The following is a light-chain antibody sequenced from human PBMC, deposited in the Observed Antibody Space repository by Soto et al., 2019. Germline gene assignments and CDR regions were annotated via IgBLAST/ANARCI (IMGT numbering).Light chain of an antibody. CDR1: QGISSS. J-gene: IGKJ3*01. CDR2: AAS. CDR3: QEYYSPPFT. Sequence: DLQMTQSPSSLSASVGDRVTITCRASQGISSSLAWYQHKPGKVPELLIYAASTLHSGVPSRFSGSGSGTDFTLTISSLQPEDVATYHCQEYYSPPFTFGPGTKVNFK. V-gene: IGKV1-27*01.